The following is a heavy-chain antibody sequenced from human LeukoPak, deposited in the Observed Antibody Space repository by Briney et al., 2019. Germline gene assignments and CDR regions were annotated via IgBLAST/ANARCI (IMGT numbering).Heavy chain of an antibody. D-gene: IGHD7-27*01. CDR2: INHSGSA. J-gene: IGHJ4*02. CDR3: AGAPWGPFDF. CDR1: GAFIRSYY. Sequence: SETLSLTCTVSGAFIRSYYWSWVRQPPGKGLEWIGYINHSGSANYNPSLKSRVTMSVDTSKNQFSLNVSSVIAADTAVYYCAGAPWGPFDFWGQGTLVTISS. V-gene: IGHV4-59*01.